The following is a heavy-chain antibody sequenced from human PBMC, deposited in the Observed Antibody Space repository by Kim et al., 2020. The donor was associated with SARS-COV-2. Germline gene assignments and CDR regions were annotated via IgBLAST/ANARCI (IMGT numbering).Heavy chain of an antibody. Sequence: SAKGRSTISRDKSKSALYLQMNSLGAEDTAVYYCARGVSYTADGAFHFDYWGQGTLVTVSS. D-gene: IGHD2-8*01. V-gene: IGHV3-30*07. J-gene: IGHJ4*02. CDR3: ARGVSYTADGAFHFDY.